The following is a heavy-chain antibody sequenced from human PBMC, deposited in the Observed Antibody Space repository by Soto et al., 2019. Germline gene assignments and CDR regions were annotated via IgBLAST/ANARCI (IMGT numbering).Heavy chain of an antibody. CDR2: ISGSGGST. V-gene: IGHV3-23*01. J-gene: IGHJ6*02. D-gene: IGHD4-17*01. CDR3: AKKDDYGGNYYYYGMDV. Sequence: EVQLLESGGGLVQPGGSLRLSCAASGFTFSSYAMSWVRQAPGKRLEWVSAISGSGGSTYYADSVKGRFTISRDNSKNTLYLQMNSLRAEDTAVYYCAKKDDYGGNYYYYGMDVWGQGTTVTVSS. CDR1: GFTFSSYA.